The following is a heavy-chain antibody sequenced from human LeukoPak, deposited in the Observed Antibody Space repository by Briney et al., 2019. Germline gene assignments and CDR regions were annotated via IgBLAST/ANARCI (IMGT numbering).Heavy chain of an antibody. V-gene: IGHV4-31*11. CDR2: IYYSGST. J-gene: IGHJ6*02. CDR3: ARESNFVSAFDV. CDR1: GGSFSGYY. Sequence: SETLSLTCAVYGGSFSGYYWSWIRQHPGKGLEWIGYIYYSGSTYYNPSLKSRVTMSVDTSKNQFSLNLTSVTAADTAVYYCARESNFVSAFDVWGRGTTVTVSS. D-gene: IGHD3-16*01.